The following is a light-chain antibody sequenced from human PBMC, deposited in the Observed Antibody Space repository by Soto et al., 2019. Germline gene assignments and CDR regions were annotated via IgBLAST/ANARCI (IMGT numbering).Light chain of an antibody. V-gene: IGKV3-15*01. J-gene: IGKJ4*01. CDR3: QQYSNWPPVLT. CDR1: QSVSSD. Sequence: DIVMTQSPATLSVSPGDRATLSCRASQSVSSDLAWYQQKPGQAPRLLIFGASTRATDIPDRFSGSVYGTEFTLTISSLQSEDFAVYYCQQYSNWPPVLTFGGGTKVDI. CDR2: GAS.